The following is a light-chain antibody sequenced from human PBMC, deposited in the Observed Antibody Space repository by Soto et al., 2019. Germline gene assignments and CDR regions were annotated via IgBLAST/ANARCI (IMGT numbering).Light chain of an antibody. Sequence: QSALTQPASVSGSPGQSITISSTGTSSDVGGYSYVSWYQQHPGKAPKLMIYDVSNRPSGVSNRFSGSKSGNTASLTISGLQAEDEADYYCSSYSTSSVVFGGGTKVTVL. V-gene: IGLV2-14*01. CDR3: SSYSTSSVV. J-gene: IGLJ3*02. CDR2: DVS. CDR1: SSDVGGYSY.